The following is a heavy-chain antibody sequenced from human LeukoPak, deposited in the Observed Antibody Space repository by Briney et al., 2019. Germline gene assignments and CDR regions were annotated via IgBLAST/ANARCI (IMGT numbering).Heavy chain of an antibody. D-gene: IGHD3-16*01. CDR3: ARDALIDYSRPFDI. V-gene: IGHV3-53*01. CDR2: IYSGGNT. CDR1: GLTVSSNY. J-gene: IGHJ3*02. Sequence: SGGSLRLSCAASGLTVSSNYMSWVRQASEKGLEWVSVIYSGGNTYYADSVKGRFTISRDNSKNTLYLQMNSLRAEDTAVYYCARDALIDYSRPFDIWGQGTMVTVSS.